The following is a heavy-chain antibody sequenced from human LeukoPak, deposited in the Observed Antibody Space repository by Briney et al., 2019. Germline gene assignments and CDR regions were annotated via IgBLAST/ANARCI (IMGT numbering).Heavy chain of an antibody. CDR1: GFIFTDYG. V-gene: IGHV3-48*01. D-gene: IGHD2-8*01. CDR2: ISSSSSTI. CDR3: ARDAGLMVFDY. Sequence: PGGSLRLSCAASGFIFTDYGMNWVRQAPGKGLEWVSYISSSSSTIYYADSVKGRFTISRDNAKNSLYLQMNSLRAEDTAVYYCARDAGLMVFDYWGQGTLVTVSS. J-gene: IGHJ4*02.